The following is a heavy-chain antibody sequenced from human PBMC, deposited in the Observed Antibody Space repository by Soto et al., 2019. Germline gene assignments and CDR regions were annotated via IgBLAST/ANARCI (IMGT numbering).Heavy chain of an antibody. CDR1: GFTFSSYG. CDR2: ISYDGSNK. CDR3: AKDRGIQLWLLSYFDY. Sequence: QVQLVESGGGVVQPGRSLRLSCAASGFTFSSYGMHWVRQAPGKGLEWVAVISYDGSNKYYADSVKGRLTISRDNSKNTLYLQMNSLRAEDTDVYYCAKDRGIQLWLLSYFDYWGQGTLVTVSS. D-gene: IGHD5-18*01. J-gene: IGHJ4*02. V-gene: IGHV3-30*18.